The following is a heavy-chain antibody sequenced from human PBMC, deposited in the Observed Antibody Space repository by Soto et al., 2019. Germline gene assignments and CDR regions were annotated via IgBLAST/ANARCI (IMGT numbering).Heavy chain of an antibody. CDR1: GFTFSSYA. Sequence: EVRLLESGGGLVQPGGSLRLSCAASGFTFSSYAMSWVRQAPGKGLEWVSAISGSGGSTYYADSVKGRFTISRDNSKNTLYLQMNSLRAEDTAVYYCAKDGSGGSWGYYGMDVWGQGTTVTVSS. J-gene: IGHJ6*02. V-gene: IGHV3-23*01. CDR3: AKDGSGGSWGYYGMDV. D-gene: IGHD2-15*01. CDR2: ISGSGGST.